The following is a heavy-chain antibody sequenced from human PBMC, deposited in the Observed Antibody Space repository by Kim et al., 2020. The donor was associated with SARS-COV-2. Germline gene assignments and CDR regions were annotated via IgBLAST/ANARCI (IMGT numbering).Heavy chain of an antibody. V-gene: IGHV4-34*01. J-gene: IGHJ6*03. CDR1: GGSFSNYY. Sequence: SETLSLTCAVYGGSFSNYYWSWIRQPPGKGLEWIGEINHSGSTNYNPSLKSRVTISVDTSKNQFSLKLSSVTAADTAVYYCARAAIVVVPAALGLGLYYYYYMDVWGRRTAVTVSS. D-gene: IGHD2-2*01. CDR2: INHSGST. CDR3: ARAAIVVVPAALGLGLYYYYYMDV.